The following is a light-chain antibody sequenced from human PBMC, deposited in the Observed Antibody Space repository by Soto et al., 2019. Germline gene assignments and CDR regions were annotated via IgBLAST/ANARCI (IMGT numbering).Light chain of an antibody. CDR3: SSYTSSSTWV. CDR1: SSDVGGYNY. CDR2: EVS. Sequence: QSALTQPASVSGSPGQSITISCTGTSSDVGGYNYVSWYQQHPGKAPKLMIYEVSNRPSGVSNRFSGSKSGNTASLTISWLQAEDEADYYCSSYTSSSTWVFGTGTKVTVL. J-gene: IGLJ1*01. V-gene: IGLV2-14*01.